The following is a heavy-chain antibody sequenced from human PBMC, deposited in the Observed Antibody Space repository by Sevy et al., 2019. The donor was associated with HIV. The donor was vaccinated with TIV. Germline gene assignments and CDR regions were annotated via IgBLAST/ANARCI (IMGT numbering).Heavy chain of an antibody. CDR1: GGSISSSSYY. D-gene: IGHD6-6*01. J-gene: IGHJ4*01. Sequence: SETLSLTCTVSGGSISSSSYYWGWIRQPPGKGLEWIGSIYYSGSTYYNPSLKSRVTISVDTSKNQFSLKLSSVTAADTAVYYCARHAPYSSSSEGGDYFDYWGQEPWSPSPQ. CDR2: IYYSGST. V-gene: IGHV4-39*01. CDR3: ARHAPYSSSSEGGDYFDY.